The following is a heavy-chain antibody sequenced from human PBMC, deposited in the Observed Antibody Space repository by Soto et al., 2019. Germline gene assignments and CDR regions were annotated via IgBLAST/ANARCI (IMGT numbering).Heavy chain of an antibody. CDR1: GGSISSSSYY. V-gene: IGHV4-39*01. CDR2: IDYSGST. D-gene: IGHD6-13*01. J-gene: IGHJ5*02. Sequence: QLQLQESGPGLVKPSETLSLTCTVSGGSISSSSYYWGWIRQPPGKGLEWIGSIDYSGSTYYNPSLKGRFTISVDTSKNQFSLKLSSVTAADTAVYYCARIIQQQLVQDWFDPWGQGTLVTVSS. CDR3: ARIIQQQLVQDWFDP.